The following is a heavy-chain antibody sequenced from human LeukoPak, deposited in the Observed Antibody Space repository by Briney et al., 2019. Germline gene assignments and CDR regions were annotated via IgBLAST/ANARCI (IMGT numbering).Heavy chain of an antibody. D-gene: IGHD5-24*01. J-gene: IGHJ4*02. V-gene: IGHV3-7*03. Sequence: GGSLRLSCAASGFTFSGYWMSWVRQAPGKGLEWVANINLDGSVIHYVDSAKGRFTISRDNAKNSLYLQMNSLRAEDTAVYYCAKDTGWLQLLYYFDYWGQGTLVTVSS. CDR1: GFTFSGYW. CDR3: AKDTGWLQLLYYFDY. CDR2: INLDGSVI.